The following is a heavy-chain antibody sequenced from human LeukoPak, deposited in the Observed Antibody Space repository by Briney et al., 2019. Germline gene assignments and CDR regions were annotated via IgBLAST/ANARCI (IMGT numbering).Heavy chain of an antibody. J-gene: IGHJ3*02. D-gene: IGHD1-1*01. CDR2: ISHTGNDI. Sequence: GGSLTLSCAASGFTFSTHSMNWVRQAPGKGLEWVSYISHTGNDIYYGESVKGRFTISRDNAKNSLYLQMHTLRAEDTAVYYCAGDGTGFLPGDAFDIWSQGTMVTVSS. CDR3: AGDGTGFLPGDAFDI. CDR1: GFTFSTHS. V-gene: IGHV3-21*05.